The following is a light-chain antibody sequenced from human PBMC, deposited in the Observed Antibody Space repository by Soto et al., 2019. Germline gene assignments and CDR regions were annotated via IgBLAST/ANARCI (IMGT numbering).Light chain of an antibody. CDR3: QQYNNWPRT. V-gene: IGKV3-15*01. Sequence: EIVLAQSPATLSLSPGERSTLXXRASQSVSSYLAWYQQKPGQAPRXLIYGASTRATGIPARFSGSGSGTEFTLTINSLQSEDFAVYYCQQYNNWPRTFGQGTKVDIK. J-gene: IGKJ1*01. CDR1: QSVSSY. CDR2: GAS.